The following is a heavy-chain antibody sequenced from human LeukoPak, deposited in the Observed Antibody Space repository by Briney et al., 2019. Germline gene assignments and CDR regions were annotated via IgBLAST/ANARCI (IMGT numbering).Heavy chain of an antibody. Sequence: GGSLRLSCVASGFIVSSNYINWVRQAPGKGLEWISILYSGGTAFYADSVKGRFTISRDNSKNTLYLQMNSLRAEDTAVYYCAKTRPLDSSSWSHGDYWGQGTLVTVSS. CDR2: LYSGGTA. J-gene: IGHJ4*02. V-gene: IGHV3-53*01. D-gene: IGHD6-13*01. CDR3: AKTRPLDSSSWSHGDY. CDR1: GFIVSSNY.